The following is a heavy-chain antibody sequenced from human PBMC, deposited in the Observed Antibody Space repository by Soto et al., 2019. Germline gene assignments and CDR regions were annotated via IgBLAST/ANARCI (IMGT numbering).Heavy chain of an antibody. CDR1: GGSVSNNNW. V-gene: IGHV4-4*02. D-gene: IGHD3-10*01. CDR2: IHHSGGT. CDR3: GRTPEGQLYYNYGIDV. J-gene: IGHJ6*02. Sequence: QVQLQESGPGLVKPSGTLSLSCAVSGGSVSNNNWWSWVRQSPGNGLEWIGEIHHSGGTSYNPSLESRATLSVDKSKNELSLRLNYVTAADTAVYYCGRTPEGQLYYNYGIDVWGQGTTVTVSS.